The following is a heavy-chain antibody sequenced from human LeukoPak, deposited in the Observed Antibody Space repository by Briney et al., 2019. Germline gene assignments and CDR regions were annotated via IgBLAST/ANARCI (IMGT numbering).Heavy chain of an antibody. CDR3: ARGRSYGDYALFAY. Sequence: SVKVSCKASGGTFSSYAISWVRQAPGQGLEWMGGIIPIFGTANYAQKFQGRVTITTDESTSTAYMELSSQRSEDTAVYYCARGRSYGDYALFAYWGQGTLVTVSS. CDR1: GGTFSSYA. D-gene: IGHD4-17*01. J-gene: IGHJ4*02. V-gene: IGHV1-69*05. CDR2: IIPIFGTA.